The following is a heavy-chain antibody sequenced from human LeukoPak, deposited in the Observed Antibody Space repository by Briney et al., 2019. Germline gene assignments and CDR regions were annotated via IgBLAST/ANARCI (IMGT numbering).Heavy chain of an antibody. CDR2: IYYSGST. J-gene: IGHJ5*02. CDR3: ASSVASRWFDP. Sequence: KPSETLSLTCTVSGGSISSSSYYWGWIRQPPGKGLEWIGSIYYSGSTYYNPSLKSRVTISVDTSKNQFSLKLSSVTAADTAVYYCASSVASRWFDPWGQGTLVTVSS. CDR1: GGSISSSSYY. V-gene: IGHV4-39*07.